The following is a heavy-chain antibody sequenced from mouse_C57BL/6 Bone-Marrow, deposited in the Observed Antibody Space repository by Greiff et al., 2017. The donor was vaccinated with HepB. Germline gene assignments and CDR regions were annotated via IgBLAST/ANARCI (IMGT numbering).Heavy chain of an antibody. J-gene: IGHJ2*01. Sequence: EVNVVESEGGLVQPGSSMKLSCTASGFTFSDYYMAWVRQVPEKGLEWVANINYDGSSTYYLDSLKSRFIISRDNAKNILYLQMSSLKSEDTATYYCARGYGYCGYWGQGTTLTVSS. CDR3: ARGYGYCGY. V-gene: IGHV5-16*01. CDR1: GFTFSDYY. CDR2: INYDGSST. D-gene: IGHD2-2*01.